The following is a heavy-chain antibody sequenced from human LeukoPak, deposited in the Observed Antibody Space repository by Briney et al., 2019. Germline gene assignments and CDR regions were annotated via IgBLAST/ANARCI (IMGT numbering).Heavy chain of an antibody. CDR1: GFTFSSYA. Sequence: PGGSLRLSCAASGFTFSSYAMSWVRQAPGKGLEWVSAISGSGGSTYYADSVKGRFTISRDNSKNTLYLQMNSLRAEDTAVYYCVGGGSSGLIAYWGQGTLVTVSS. D-gene: IGHD6-19*01. V-gene: IGHV3-23*01. J-gene: IGHJ4*02. CDR2: ISGSGGST. CDR3: VGGGSSGLIAY.